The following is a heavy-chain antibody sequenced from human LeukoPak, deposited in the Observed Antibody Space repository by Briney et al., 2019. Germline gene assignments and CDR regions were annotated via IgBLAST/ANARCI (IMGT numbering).Heavy chain of an antibody. V-gene: IGHV3-23*01. CDR3: AKDAPGYAFCSGQNWFDP. CDR1: GFTFSSYA. D-gene: IGHD3-3*01. CDR2: ISGSGGST. J-gene: IGHJ5*02. Sequence: GGSLRLSCAASGFTFSSYAMSWVRQAPGKGLEWVSAISGSGGSTYYADSVKGRFTISRDNSKDTLYLQMNSLRAEDTAVYYCAKDAPGYAFCSGQNWFDPWGQGTLVTVSS.